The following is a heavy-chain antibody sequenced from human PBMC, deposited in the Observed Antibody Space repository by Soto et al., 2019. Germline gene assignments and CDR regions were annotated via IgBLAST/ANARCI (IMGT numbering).Heavy chain of an antibody. V-gene: IGHV4-59*01. CDR2: IYYSRST. CDR1: GGSISSYY. CDR3: ARISHLQWTKNAFDI. D-gene: IGHD2-8*01. J-gene: IGHJ3*02. Sequence: QVQLQESGPGLVKPSETLSLTCTVSGGSISSYYWSWIRQPPGKGLEWIGYIYYSRSTNYNPSLKSRVTISVDTSKNQFSLKLSSVTAADTAVYYCARISHLQWTKNAFDIWGQGTMVTVSS.